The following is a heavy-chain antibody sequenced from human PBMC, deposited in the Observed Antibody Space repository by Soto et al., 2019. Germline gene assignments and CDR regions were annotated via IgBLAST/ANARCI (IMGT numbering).Heavy chain of an antibody. J-gene: IGHJ4*02. Sequence: EVQLVESGGGLVQPGGSLRLSCGASGFTFSNFHMNWVRQAPGKGLEWVSYISSSGSTTYYADSVKGRFTISRDNARNSLFLQMSSLRDEDTAVYYWARDAFDYDTTGYHSDYWGQGTLVTVSS. CDR2: ISSSGSTT. D-gene: IGHD3-22*01. CDR1: GFTFSNFH. CDR3: ARDAFDYDTTGYHSDY. V-gene: IGHV3-48*02.